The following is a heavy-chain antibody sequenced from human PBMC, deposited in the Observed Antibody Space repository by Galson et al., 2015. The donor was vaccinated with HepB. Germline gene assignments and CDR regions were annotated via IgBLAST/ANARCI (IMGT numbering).Heavy chain of an antibody. J-gene: IGHJ3*02. D-gene: IGHD3-10*01. V-gene: IGHV1-2*06. CDR1: RYTFTGYY. Sequence: SVKASCKASRYTFTGYYLHWVRQAPGQGLEWVGRINPNSGRTNYAQKFQGRVTMTRDTSISTAYMELNRLRSDDTAVYYCARSRDDAFDIWGQGTMVTVSS. CDR3: ARSRDDAFDI. CDR2: INPNSGRT.